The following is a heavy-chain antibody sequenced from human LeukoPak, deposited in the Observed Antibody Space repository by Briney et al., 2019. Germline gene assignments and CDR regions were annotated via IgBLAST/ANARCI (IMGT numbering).Heavy chain of an antibody. V-gene: IGHV2-70*11. Sequence: SGPALVKPTQTLTLTCTFSGFSLSTSGMCVSWIRQPPGKALEWLARIDWDDDKYYSTSLKPRLTISKDTSKNQVVLTMTNMDPVDTATYYCAREITICDGFDPWGQGTLVTVSS. J-gene: IGHJ5*02. CDR2: IDWDDDK. CDR1: GFSLSTSGMC. D-gene: IGHD3-9*01. CDR3: AREITICDGFDP.